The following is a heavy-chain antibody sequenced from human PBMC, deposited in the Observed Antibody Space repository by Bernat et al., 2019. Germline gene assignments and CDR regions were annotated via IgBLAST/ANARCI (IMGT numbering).Heavy chain of an antibody. CDR3: AREVTTGTYSYYYMDV. CDR2: ISGSGGST. J-gene: IGHJ6*03. D-gene: IGHD4-17*01. V-gene: IGHV3-23*04. CDR1: GFTFSSYA. Sequence: EVQLVESGGGLVQPGGSLRLSCAASGFTFSSYAMSWVRQAPGKGLEWVSAISGSGGSTYYADSVKGRFTISRDNSKNTLYLQMNSLRAEDTAVYYCAREVTTGTYSYYYMDVWGKGTTVTVSS.